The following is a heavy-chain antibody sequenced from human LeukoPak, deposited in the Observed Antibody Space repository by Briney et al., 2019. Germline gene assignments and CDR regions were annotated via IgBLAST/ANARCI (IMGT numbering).Heavy chain of an antibody. J-gene: IGHJ4*02. CDR1: GGSISSSSYY. Sequence: PSETLSLTCTVSGGSISSSSYYWGWIRQPPGKGLEWIGSIYYSGSTYYNPSLKSRVTISVDTSKNQFSLKLSSVPAADTAVYYCARSWSYYFDYWGQGTLVTVSS. V-gene: IGHV4-39*01. CDR2: IYYSGST. CDR3: ARSWSYYFDY. D-gene: IGHD6-13*01.